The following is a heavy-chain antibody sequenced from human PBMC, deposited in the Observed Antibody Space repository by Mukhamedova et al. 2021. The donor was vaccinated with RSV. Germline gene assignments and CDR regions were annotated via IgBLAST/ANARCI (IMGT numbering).Heavy chain of an antibody. J-gene: IGHJ6*01. CDR2: IYPGDSDT. Sequence: PGKGLEWMGIIYPGDSDTRYSPSFQGQVTISADKSISTAYLQWSSLKASDTAMYYCARHEHRYYYDSSGYLSNLKDYYYY. CDR3: ARHEHRYYYDSSGYLSNLKDYYYY. V-gene: IGHV5-51*01. D-gene: IGHD3-22*01.